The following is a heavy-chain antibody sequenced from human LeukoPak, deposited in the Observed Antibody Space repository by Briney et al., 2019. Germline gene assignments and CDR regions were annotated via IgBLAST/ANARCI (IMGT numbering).Heavy chain of an antibody. Sequence: GGSLRLSCAASEFIFSSYNMNWVRQAPGGRLEWVASISSSSTYIYYADSVRGRFTISRDNAKRSLYLQMNSLRVEDTGVYYCTRDEYSSSSAWYFDLWGRGTLVTVSS. J-gene: IGHJ2*01. CDR2: ISSSSTYI. CDR1: EFIFSSYN. D-gene: IGHD6-6*01. V-gene: IGHV3-21*01. CDR3: TRDEYSSSSAWYFDL.